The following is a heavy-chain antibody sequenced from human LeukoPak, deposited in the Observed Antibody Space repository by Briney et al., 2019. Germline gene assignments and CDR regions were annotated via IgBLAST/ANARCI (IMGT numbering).Heavy chain of an antibody. CDR2: IIPIFGTT. CDR1: GGTFSNYA. J-gene: IGHJ5*02. Sequence: SVKVSCKASGGTFSNYAISWVRQAPGQGLEWMGGIIPIFGTTDYAQDFQGRVTITADESTSTAYMELSSLRSEDTAVYYCAREVGGSGMLSWFDPWGQGTLVTVSS. D-gene: IGHD3-10*01. V-gene: IGHV1-69*13. CDR3: AREVGGSGMLSWFDP.